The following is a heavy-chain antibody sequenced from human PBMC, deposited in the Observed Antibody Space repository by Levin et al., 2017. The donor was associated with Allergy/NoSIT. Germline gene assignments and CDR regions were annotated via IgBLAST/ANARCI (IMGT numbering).Heavy chain of an antibody. CDR1: GFTFNTYW. D-gene: IGHD3-10*01. CDR3: VREGAGGDY. J-gene: IGHJ4*02. CDR2: ISNDGRNT. Sequence: QAGGSLRLSCAASGFTFNTYWMHWVRQAPGKGLVWVSRISNDGRNTNYADSVKGRFTISRDNAKNTLYLQMNSLRAEDTAVYYCVREGAGGDYWGQGTLVTVSS. V-gene: IGHV3-74*01.